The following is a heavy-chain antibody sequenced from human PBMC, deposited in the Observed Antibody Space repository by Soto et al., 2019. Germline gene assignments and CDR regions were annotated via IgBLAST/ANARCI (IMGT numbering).Heavy chain of an antibody. D-gene: IGHD2-15*01. Sequence: QVQLVQSGAEVKKPGASVKVSCKASGYTFTSYGISWVRQAPGQGLEWMGWISADNGNTNYAQKLQGRVTMTTDKSTSTAYMELRSLRSDDTAVYYCARVDRYCSGGSCYHYYGMDVWGQGTTVTVSS. CDR2: ISADNGNT. V-gene: IGHV1-18*01. J-gene: IGHJ6*02. CDR3: ARVDRYCSGGSCYHYYGMDV. CDR1: GYTFTSYG.